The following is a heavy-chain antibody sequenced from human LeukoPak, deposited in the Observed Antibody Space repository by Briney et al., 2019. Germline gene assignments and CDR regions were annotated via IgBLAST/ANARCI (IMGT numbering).Heavy chain of an antibody. J-gene: IGHJ4*02. CDR2: IIPILGIA. D-gene: IGHD2-8*01. CDR1: GGTFSSYA. CDR3: ARVGYDHQGFDY. V-gene: IGHV1-69*04. Sequence: SVKVSCKASGGTFSSYAISWVRQAPGQGLEWMGRIIPILGIANYAQKFQGRVTITADKSTSTAYMELSSLRSEDTAVYYCARVGYDHQGFDYWGQGTLVTVSS.